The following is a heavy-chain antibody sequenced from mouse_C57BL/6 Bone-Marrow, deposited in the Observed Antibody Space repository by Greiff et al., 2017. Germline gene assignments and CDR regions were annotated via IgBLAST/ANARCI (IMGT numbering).Heavy chain of an antibody. Sequence: EVQLQQSGPGMVKPSQSLSLTCTVTGYSITSGYDWHWIRHFPGNKLEWMGYISYSGSTNYNPSLKSRISITHDPSKNHFFLKLNSVTTEDTATYYCARRGGYYVWYFDVWGTGTTVTVSS. CDR1: GYSITSGYD. CDR3: ARRGGYYVWYFDV. V-gene: IGHV3-1*01. J-gene: IGHJ1*03. CDR2: ISYSGST. D-gene: IGHD2-3*01.